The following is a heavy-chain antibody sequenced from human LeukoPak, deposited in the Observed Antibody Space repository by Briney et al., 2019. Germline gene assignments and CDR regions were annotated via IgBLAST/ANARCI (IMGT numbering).Heavy chain of an antibody. Sequence: GGSLRVSCAASGFTFSSYAMNWVRQAPGKGLEWVSGISGSGGSTYYADSVKGRFTISRDNSKNTLYLQMNSLRAEDTAVYYCAKDLRGARSLTFDYWGQGTLVTVSS. CDR3: AKDLRGARSLTFDY. D-gene: IGHD3-9*01. J-gene: IGHJ4*02. CDR2: ISGSGGST. CDR1: GFTFSSYA. V-gene: IGHV3-23*01.